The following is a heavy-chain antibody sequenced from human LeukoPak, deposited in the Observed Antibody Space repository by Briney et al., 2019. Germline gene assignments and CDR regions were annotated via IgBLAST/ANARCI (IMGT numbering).Heavy chain of an antibody. J-gene: IGHJ6*03. CDR3: ARDVGVAVYYMDV. D-gene: IGHD2-15*01. Sequence: GASVKVSCKSFGYIFTNYYIYWVRQAPGQGLDWMGTINPNDDTKSYAQKFQGRVIMTRDTSTSTVYMELSSLRSEDTAVYYCARDVGVAVYYMDVWGKGTTVTVSS. V-gene: IGHV1-46*01. CDR2: INPNDDTK. CDR1: GYIFTNYY.